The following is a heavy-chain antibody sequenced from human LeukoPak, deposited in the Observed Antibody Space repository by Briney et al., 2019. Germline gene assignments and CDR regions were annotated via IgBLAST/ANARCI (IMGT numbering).Heavy chain of an antibody. CDR2: ISAYNGNT. D-gene: IGHD3-10*01. CDR3: ATDQGGSGSYHSGDY. V-gene: IGHV1-18*01. J-gene: IGHJ4*02. Sequence: RASVKVSCKASGYTFTSYGISWVRQAPGQGLEWMGWISAYNGNTNYAQKLQGRVTMTTDTSTSTAYMELRSLRSDDTAVYYCATDQGGSGSYHSGDYWGQGTLVTVSS. CDR1: GYTFTSYG.